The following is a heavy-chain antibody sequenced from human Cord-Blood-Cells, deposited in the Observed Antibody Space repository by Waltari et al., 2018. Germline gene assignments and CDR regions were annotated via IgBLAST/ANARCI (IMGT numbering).Heavy chain of an antibody. CDR3: ARGMNCSSTSCYVDY. Sequence: EVQLVESGGGLVQPGGSLRLSCAASGFTFSSYWMHWVRHAPGKGLVWVSRINSDGSSTSYADSVKGRFTISRDNAKNTLYLQMNSLRAEDTAVYYCARGMNCSSTSCYVDYWGQGTLVTVSS. V-gene: IGHV3-74*01. D-gene: IGHD2-2*01. CDR2: INSDGSST. CDR1: GFTFSSYW. J-gene: IGHJ4*02.